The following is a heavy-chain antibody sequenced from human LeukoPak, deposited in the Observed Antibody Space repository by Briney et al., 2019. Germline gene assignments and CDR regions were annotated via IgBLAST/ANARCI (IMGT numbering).Heavy chain of an antibody. CDR2: IYYSGST. D-gene: IGHD6-13*01. CDR1: GGSISSGDYY. V-gene: IGHV4-30-4*01. J-gene: IGHJ5*02. Sequence: SQTLSLTCTVSGGSISSGDYYWSWIRQPPGKGLEWIGYIYYSGSTYYNPSLKSRVTISVDTSKNQFSLKLSSVTAADTAVYYCARARAAAATRYNWFDPWGQGTLVTVSS. CDR3: ARARAAAATRYNWFDP.